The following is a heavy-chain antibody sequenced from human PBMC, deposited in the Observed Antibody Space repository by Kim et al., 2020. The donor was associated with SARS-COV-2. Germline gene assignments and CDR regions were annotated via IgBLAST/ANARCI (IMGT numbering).Heavy chain of an antibody. Sequence: SVKVSCKASGGTFSSYAISWVRQAPGQGLEWMGRIIPILGIANYAQKFQGRVTITADKSTSTAYMELSSLRSEDTAVYYCARVRRDGYNPWYYGMDVWGQGTTVTVSS. V-gene: IGHV1-69*04. CDR1: GGTFSSYA. CDR3: ARVRRDGYNPWYYGMDV. CDR2: IIPILGIA. D-gene: IGHD5-12*01. J-gene: IGHJ6*02.